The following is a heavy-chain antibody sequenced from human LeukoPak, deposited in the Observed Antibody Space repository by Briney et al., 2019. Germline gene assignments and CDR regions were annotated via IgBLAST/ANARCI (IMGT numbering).Heavy chain of an antibody. D-gene: IGHD3-22*01. CDR1: GFTFSSYG. CDR3: ARDPPSYDYYDSSGPGGID. V-gene: IGHV3-30*03. CDR2: ISYDGSNK. Sequence: PGRSLRLSCAASGFTFSSYGMHWVSQAPGKGLEWVAVISYDGSNKYYADSVKGRFTISRDNSKNTLYLQMNSLRAEDTAVYYCARDPPSYDYYDSSGPGGIDWGQGTLVTVSS. J-gene: IGHJ4*02.